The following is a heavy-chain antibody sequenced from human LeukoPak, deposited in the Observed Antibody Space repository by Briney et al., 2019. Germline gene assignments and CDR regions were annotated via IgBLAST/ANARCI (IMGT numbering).Heavy chain of an antibody. Sequence: GGSLRLSCAASGFTFSSYWMHWVRQAPGKGLVWVSRISSDGTTTTYADSEKGRFTISRDNAKNTLYLQMNSLRAEDTAVYYCARGTGYAVFDIWGQGTMVTVSS. V-gene: IGHV3-74*01. CDR2: ISSDGTTT. J-gene: IGHJ3*02. CDR1: GFTFSSYW. D-gene: IGHD5-12*01. CDR3: ARGTGYAVFDI.